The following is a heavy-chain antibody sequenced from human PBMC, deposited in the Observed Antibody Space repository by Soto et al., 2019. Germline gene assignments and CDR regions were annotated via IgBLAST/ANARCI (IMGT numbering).Heavy chain of an antibody. J-gene: IGHJ5*02. CDR2: IYTSGST. V-gene: IGHV4-4*07. D-gene: IGHD6-19*01. CDR3: ARSPSLDAKKKSYSSGWYTGGWFDP. Sequence: PSETLSLTCTVSGGSISSYYWSWIRQPAGKGLEWIGRIYTSGSTNYNPSLKSRVTMSVDTSKNQFSLKLSSVTAADTAVYYCARSPSLDAKKKSYSSGWYTGGWFDPWGQGTLVTVSS. CDR1: GGSISSYY.